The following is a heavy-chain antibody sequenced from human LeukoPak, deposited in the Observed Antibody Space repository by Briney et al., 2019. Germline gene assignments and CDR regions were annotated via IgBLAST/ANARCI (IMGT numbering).Heavy chain of an antibody. Sequence: GGSLRLSCAASGFTFSSYSMNWVRQAPGKGLEWVSSISSSSSYIYYTDSVKGRFTISRDNDKNSLYLQMNSLRAEDTAVYYCARDPDLIRGYWGQGTLVTVSS. CDR1: GFTFSSYS. V-gene: IGHV3-21*01. CDR2: ISSSSSYI. D-gene: IGHD3-3*01. J-gene: IGHJ4*02. CDR3: ARDPDLIRGY.